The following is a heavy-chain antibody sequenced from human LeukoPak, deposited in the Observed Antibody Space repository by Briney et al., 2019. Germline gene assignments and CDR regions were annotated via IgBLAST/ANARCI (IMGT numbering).Heavy chain of an antibody. CDR1: GFTFSSYS. D-gene: IGHD2-2*01. CDR2: ISSSSSYI. J-gene: IGHJ4*02. CDR3: AKDLLYCSSISCYLDY. Sequence: GGSLRLSCAASGFTFSSYSMNWVRQAPGKGLEWVSSISSSSSYIYYADSVKGRFTISRDNAKNSLYLQMNSLRAEDTAVYYCAKDLLYCSSISCYLDYWGQGTLVTVSS. V-gene: IGHV3-21*01.